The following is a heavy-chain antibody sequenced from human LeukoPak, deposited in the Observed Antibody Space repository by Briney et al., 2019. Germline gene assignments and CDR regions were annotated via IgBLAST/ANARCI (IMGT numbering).Heavy chain of an antibody. CDR1: GFTFSSYS. D-gene: IGHD2-2*02. J-gene: IGHJ5*02. V-gene: IGHV3-21*01. CDR2: ISSSSSYI. CDR3: ATLGDIVVVPAAISGLDNWFDP. Sequence: GGSLRLSCAASGFTFSSYSMNWVRQAPGKGLEWVSSISSSSSYIYYADSVKGRFTISRDNSKNTLYLQMNSLRAEDTAVYYCATLGDIVVVPAAISGLDNWFDPWGQGTLVTVSS.